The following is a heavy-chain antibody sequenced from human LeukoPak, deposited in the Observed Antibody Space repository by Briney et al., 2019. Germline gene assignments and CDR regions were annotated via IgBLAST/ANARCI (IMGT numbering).Heavy chain of an antibody. J-gene: IGHJ4*02. CDR1: GFTFSSCT. CDR3: ARDLREYSSPSSFDY. CDR2: ISTSSSYI. Sequence: GGSLRLSCAASGFTFSSCTMNWVRQAPGKGLEWVSSISTSSSYIYFADSVKGRFTISRDNAKNSLSLQMNSLRADDTAVYYCARDLREYSSPSSFDYWGQGTLVTVSS. V-gene: IGHV3-21*01. D-gene: IGHD6-6*01.